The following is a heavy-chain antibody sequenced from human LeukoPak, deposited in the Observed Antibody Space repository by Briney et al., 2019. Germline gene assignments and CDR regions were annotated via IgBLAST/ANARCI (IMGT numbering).Heavy chain of an antibody. J-gene: IGHJ6*03. CDR3: ATHPRNYYYYYMDV. D-gene: IGHD7-27*01. CDR1: GGTFSSYT. CDR2: IIPIFGTA. Sequence: SVKVSCKASGGTFSSYTISWVRQAPGQGLEWMGRIIPIFGTANYAQKFQGRVTITTDESTSTAYMELSSLRSEDTAVYYCATHPRNYYYYYMDVWGKGTTVTVSS. V-gene: IGHV1-69*05.